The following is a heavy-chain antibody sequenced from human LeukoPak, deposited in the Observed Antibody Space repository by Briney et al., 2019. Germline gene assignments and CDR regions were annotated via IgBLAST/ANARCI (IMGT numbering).Heavy chain of an antibody. J-gene: IGHJ6*02. V-gene: IGHV3-66*01. D-gene: IGHD1-1*01. CDR3: ARALMEEYYYYGMDV. Sequence: GGSLRLSCAASGFTVSSNYMSWVRQAPGKGREWVSVIYSGGSTYYADSVKGRFTISRDNSKNTLYLQMNSLRAEDTAVYYCARALMEEYYYYGMDVWGQGTTVTVSS. CDR1: GFTVSSNY. CDR2: IYSGGST.